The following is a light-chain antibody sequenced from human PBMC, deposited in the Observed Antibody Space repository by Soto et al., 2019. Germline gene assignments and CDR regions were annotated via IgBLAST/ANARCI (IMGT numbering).Light chain of an antibody. CDR3: SSFTSSSTFV. Sequence: QSVLAQPACVSGSRGQSITISCTGTSSDVGRYNYVSWFQQHPGKVPKLIIYDVSNWPSGVSDRFSGSKSGNTASLTISGLQPEDEADYYCSSFTSSSTFVFGSGTKVSVL. CDR1: SSDVGRYNY. V-gene: IGLV2-14*03. J-gene: IGLJ1*01. CDR2: DVS.